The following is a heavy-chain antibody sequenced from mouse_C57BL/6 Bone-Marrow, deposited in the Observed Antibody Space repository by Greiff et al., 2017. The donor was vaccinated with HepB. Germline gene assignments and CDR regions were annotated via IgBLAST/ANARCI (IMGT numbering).Heavy chain of an antibody. V-gene: IGHV1-5*01. CDR2: IYPGNSDT. D-gene: IGHD1-1*01. CDR3: TRDFFRITTVVAKGFAY. J-gene: IGHJ3*01. Sequence: VHVKQSGTVLARPGASVKMSCKTSGYTFTSYWMHWVKQRPGQGLEWIGAIYPGNSDTSYNQKFKGKAKLTAVTSASTAYMELSSLTNEDSAVYYCTRDFFRITTVVAKGFAYWGQGTLVTVSA. CDR1: GYTFTSYW.